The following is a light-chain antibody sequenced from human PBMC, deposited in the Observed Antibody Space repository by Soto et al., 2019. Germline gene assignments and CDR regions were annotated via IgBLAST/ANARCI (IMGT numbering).Light chain of an antibody. Sequence: EVVLTQSPATLSLSPGERATLSCRADQTVSANYLAWYQQKPGQAPRLLIYGASSRATGIPDRSSGSGSGTDFTLTISRLEPEDFAVFYCHQYGSSPFTFGPGTKVDIK. J-gene: IGKJ3*01. V-gene: IGKV3-20*01. CDR2: GAS. CDR3: HQYGSSPFT. CDR1: QTVSANY.